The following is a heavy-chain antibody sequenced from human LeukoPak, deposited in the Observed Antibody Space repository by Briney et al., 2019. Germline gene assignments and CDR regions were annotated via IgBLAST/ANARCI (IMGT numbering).Heavy chain of an antibody. CDR3: ASAPRGMTTYYFDY. J-gene: IGHJ4*02. CDR1: GFTFSSYS. CDR2: ISSSSSYI. Sequence: GGSLRLSCAASGFTFSSYSMNWVRQAPGKGLEWVSSISSSSSYIYYADSVKGRFTISRDNAKNSLYLQMNSLRAEDTAEYYCASAPRGMTTYYFDYWGQGTLVTVSS. D-gene: IGHD4-17*01. V-gene: IGHV3-21*01.